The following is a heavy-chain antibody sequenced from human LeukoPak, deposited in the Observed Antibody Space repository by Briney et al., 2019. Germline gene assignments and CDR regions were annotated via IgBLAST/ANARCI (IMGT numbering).Heavy chain of an antibody. CDR2: IIPIFGTA. J-gene: IGHJ4*02. V-gene: IGHV1-69*05. Sequence: GSSVKVSCKASGGTFSSYAINWVRQAPGQGLEWMGGIIPIFGTANYAQKFQGRVTITTDESTSTAYMELSSLRSEDTAVYYCARGSGAREVSSSFDYWGQGTLVTVSS. CDR3: ARGSGAREVSSSFDY. CDR1: GGTFSSYA. D-gene: IGHD1-26*01.